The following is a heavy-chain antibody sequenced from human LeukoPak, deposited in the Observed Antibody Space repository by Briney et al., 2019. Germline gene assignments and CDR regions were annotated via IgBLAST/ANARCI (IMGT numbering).Heavy chain of an antibody. CDR1: GGSISDYY. D-gene: IGHD3-10*01. CDR3: ARIEGNNSLDY. V-gene: IGHV4-59*01. J-gene: IGHJ4*02. Sequence: SETLSLTCTVSGGSISDYYWTWIRQPPGKGLEWIAYIHSSGSTNYNPSLKSRVIISVDTSRSQLSLRLSSVTAVDTAVYYCARIEGNNSLDYWGQGTLVTVSS. CDR2: IHSSGST.